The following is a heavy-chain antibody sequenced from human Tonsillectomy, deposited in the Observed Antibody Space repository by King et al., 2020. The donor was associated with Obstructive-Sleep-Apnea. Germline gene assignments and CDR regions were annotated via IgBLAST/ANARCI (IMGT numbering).Heavy chain of an antibody. CDR3: ARGSPYYFDY. J-gene: IGHJ4*02. Sequence: MPLQESGPGLVKPSQTLSLTCIVSGGSISSDGYYWSWIRQHPGKGLEWIAYIYYSGSTYYNLSLKSRVTISVDTSKNQLSLKLSSMTAADTAVYYCARGSPYYFDYWGQGTLVTVSS. D-gene: IGHD3-10*01. CDR1: GGSISSDGYY. V-gene: IGHV4-31*03. CDR2: IYYSGST.